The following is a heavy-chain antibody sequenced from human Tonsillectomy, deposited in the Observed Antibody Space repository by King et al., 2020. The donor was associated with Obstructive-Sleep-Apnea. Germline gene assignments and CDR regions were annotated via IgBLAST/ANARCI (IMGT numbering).Heavy chain of an antibody. V-gene: IGHV3-15*01. CDR1: GFSFSNAW. D-gene: IGHD2-15*01. J-gene: IGHJ4*02. CDR2: IKSKTDVGTT. CDR3: TTDRRGGAPGFDF. Sequence: VQLVESGGGLVKPGGSLRLSCAASGFSFSNAWMSWVRQAPGKGLEWVGRIKSKTDVGTTDYVAPVKDSFTISRDDSKNTLYLQMNSLKTEDTAVYYSTTDRRGGAPGFDFGGQGTLVTVSS.